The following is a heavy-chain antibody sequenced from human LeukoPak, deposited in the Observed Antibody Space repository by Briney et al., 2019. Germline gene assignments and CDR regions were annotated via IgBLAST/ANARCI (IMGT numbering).Heavy chain of an antibody. D-gene: IGHD5-24*01. CDR2: INPRGST. CDR1: GGSFSGYY. V-gene: IGHV4-34*01. J-gene: IGHJ4*02. Sequence: PSETLSLTCGVYGGSFSGYYWSWIRQPPGRGLEWIGEINPRGSTNYNPSLKSRVTLSADTSKNQFSLTLNSVTAADTAVYYCARRRLGYYFDYWGQGTLVTVSS. CDR3: ARRRLGYYFDY.